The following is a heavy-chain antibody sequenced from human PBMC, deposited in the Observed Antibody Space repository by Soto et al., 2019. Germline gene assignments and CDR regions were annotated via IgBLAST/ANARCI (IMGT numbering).Heavy chain of an antibody. J-gene: IGHJ5*02. D-gene: IGHD1-26*01. CDR2: IRGSGFNK. V-gene: IGHV3-23*01. CDR1: AFIFDNFR. CDR3: AKNQGVELVPLATVEWFDP. Sequence: PGGSLSLSCAASAFIFDNFRRSSHRHAQGKGLRWISPIRGSGFNKYYAESVKGRFTITRDNSNSTVYLELNNLSAEDTAVYHCAKNQGVELVPLATVEWFDPWGQGSVVTVSS.